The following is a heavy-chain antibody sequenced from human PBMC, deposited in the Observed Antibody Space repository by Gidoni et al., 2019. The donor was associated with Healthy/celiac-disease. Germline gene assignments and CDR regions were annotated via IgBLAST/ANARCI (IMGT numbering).Heavy chain of an antibody. CDR1: GFTFDDYA. V-gene: IGHV3-9*01. CDR2: ISWNSGSI. J-gene: IGHJ6*02. Sequence: EVQLVESGGGLVQPGRSLRLSCAASGFTFDDYAMHWVRQAPGKGLEWVSGISWNSGSIGYADSVKGRFTISRDNAKNSLYLQMNSLRAEDTALYYCAKCYTPNYYYYGMDVWGQGTTVTVSS. CDR3: AKCYTPNYYYYGMDV. D-gene: IGHD2-2*02.